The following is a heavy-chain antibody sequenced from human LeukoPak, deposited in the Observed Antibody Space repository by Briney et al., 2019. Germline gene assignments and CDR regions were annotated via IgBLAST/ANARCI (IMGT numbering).Heavy chain of an antibody. CDR2: IRDDGSNK. Sequence: GGSLRLSCAASGFTFSSYAMSWVRQAPGKGLEWVAFIRDDGSNKLSADSVKGRFTISRDNSKNTVSLQMNSLRSEDTAVYYCGGLAIYDYWGQGTLVTVSS. CDR1: GFTFSSYA. V-gene: IGHV3-30*02. D-gene: IGHD2-21*01. CDR3: GGLAIYDY. J-gene: IGHJ4*02.